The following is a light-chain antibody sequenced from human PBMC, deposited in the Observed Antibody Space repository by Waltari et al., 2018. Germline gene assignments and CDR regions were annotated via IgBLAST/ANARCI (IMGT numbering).Light chain of an antibody. CDR1: QTITGSW. J-gene: IGKJ4*01. CDR2: GAS. Sequence: EIVLTQSPGTLSVSPGERVTVPCRASQTITGSWLTWYHQKPGQAPRLLIYGASNRVPGIPDRFSGSGSGTDFTLTISRLEPEDSAVYYCQQYDGSVVTFGGGTKVEIK. CDR3: QQYDGSVVT. V-gene: IGKV3-20*01.